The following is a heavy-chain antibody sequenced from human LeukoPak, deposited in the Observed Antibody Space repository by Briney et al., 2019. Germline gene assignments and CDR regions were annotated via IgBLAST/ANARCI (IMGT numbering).Heavy chain of an antibody. CDR3: ARDCGGGSCYGPYDAFDI. Sequence: GGSLRLSCAASGFTFSSYRMNWVRQAPGKGLEWVSYISSSSSIIYYADSVKGRFTISRDNAKNSLYLQMNSLRAEDTAVYYCARDCGGGSCYGPYDAFDIWGQGTMVTVSS. J-gene: IGHJ3*02. CDR1: GFTFSSYR. V-gene: IGHV3-48*01. D-gene: IGHD2-15*01. CDR2: ISSSSSII.